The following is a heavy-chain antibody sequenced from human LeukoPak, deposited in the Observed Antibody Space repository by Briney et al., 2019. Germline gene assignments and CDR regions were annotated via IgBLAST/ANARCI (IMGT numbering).Heavy chain of an antibody. V-gene: IGHV1-18*01. CDR1: GYSFNDYG. Sequence: ASVKVSCKGSGYSFNDYGISWVRQAPGQGLEWMGWISGYTGKTNYAQKFQGRVTMTTDTSTTTVNMELRSLRSDDTAVYYCARAPGSSDWVPMFDYWGQGTQVTVSS. D-gene: IGHD2-21*02. J-gene: IGHJ4*02. CDR3: ARAPGSSDWVPMFDY. CDR2: ISGYTGKT.